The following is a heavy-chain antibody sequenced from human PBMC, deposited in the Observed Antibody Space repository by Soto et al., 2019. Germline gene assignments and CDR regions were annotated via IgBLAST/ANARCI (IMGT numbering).Heavy chain of an antibody. CDR1: GFTFSSYA. CDR2: ISYDGSNK. J-gene: IGHJ5*02. V-gene: IGHV3-30-3*01. D-gene: IGHD3-22*01. Sequence: GGSLRLSCAASGFTFSSYAMHWVRQAPGKGLEWVAVISYDGSNKYYADSVKGRFTISRDNSKNTLYLQMNSLRAEDTAVYYCARDLGITMIVVVSWGQGTLVTVSS. CDR3: ARDLGITMIVVVS.